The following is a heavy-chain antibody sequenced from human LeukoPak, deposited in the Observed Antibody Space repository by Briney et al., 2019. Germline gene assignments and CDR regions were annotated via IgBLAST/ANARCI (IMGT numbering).Heavy chain of an antibody. D-gene: IGHD3-22*01. CDR3: AKDLDSSGSWPAEYFQH. CDR2: INHSGST. CDR1: GGSFSGYY. J-gene: IGHJ1*01. V-gene: IGHV4-34*01. Sequence: PSETLSLTCAVYGGSFSGYYWSWIRQPPGEGLEWIGEINHSGSTNYNPSLESRVTISVDTSKNQFSLKLSSVTAADTAVYYCAKDLDSSGSWPAEYFQHWGQGTLVTVSS.